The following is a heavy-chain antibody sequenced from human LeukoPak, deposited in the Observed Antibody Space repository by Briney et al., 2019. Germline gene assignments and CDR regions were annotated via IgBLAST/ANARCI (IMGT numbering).Heavy chain of an antibody. CDR2: ISPYNGNT. D-gene: IGHD5-18*01. V-gene: IGHV1-18*01. Sequence: ASVKVSCKASGYTFTNYGISWVRQAPGQGLEWVGWISPYNGNTNYAQKLQGRVTMTTDTSTSTAYMELRSLRSDDTAVYYCASYVDTSMVFDYWGQGTLVTVSS. CDR1: GYTFTNYG. J-gene: IGHJ4*02. CDR3: ASYVDTSMVFDY.